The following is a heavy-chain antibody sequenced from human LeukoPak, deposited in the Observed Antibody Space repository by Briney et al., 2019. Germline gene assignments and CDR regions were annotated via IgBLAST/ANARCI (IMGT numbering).Heavy chain of an antibody. J-gene: IGHJ4*02. V-gene: IGHV1-69*04. Sequence: SVKVSCKASGGTFSSYAISWVRQAPGQGLEWMGRIIPILGIANYAQKFQGRVTITADKSTSTAYMELSSLRSEDTAVYYCARDPYYYDSSGYYSDWGQGTLVTVSS. CDR2: IIPILGIA. CDR3: ARDPYYYDSSGYYSD. D-gene: IGHD3-22*01. CDR1: GGTFSSYA.